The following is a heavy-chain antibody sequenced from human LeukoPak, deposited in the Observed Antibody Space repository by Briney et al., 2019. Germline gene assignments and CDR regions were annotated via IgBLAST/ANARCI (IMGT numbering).Heavy chain of an antibody. CDR1: GLTVSSNY. V-gene: IGHV3-53*01. D-gene: IGHD2-2*01. CDR3: ARDKSCTSTSCYGWYYDS. J-gene: IGHJ4*02. CDR2: LYSGGNT. Sequence: GGSLRLSCAASGLTVSSNYISWVCQAPGKGLEWISVLYSGGNTYYAESVSGRFTISRDNSENTLYLHMNSLRPEDTAMYYCARDKSCTSTSCYGWYYDSWGQGTLVTVSS.